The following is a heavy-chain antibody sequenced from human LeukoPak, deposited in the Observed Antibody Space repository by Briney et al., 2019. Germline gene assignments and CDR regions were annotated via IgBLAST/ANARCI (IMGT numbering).Heavy chain of an antibody. CDR2: INHSGST. Sequence: PSETLSLTCAVYGGSFSGYYWSWIRQPPEKGLEWIGEINHSGSTNYNPSLKSRVTISVDTSKNQFSLKLSSVTAADTAVYYCASYDFWSGYCDYWGQGTLVTVSS. D-gene: IGHD3-3*01. CDR3: ASYDFWSGYCDY. V-gene: IGHV4-34*01. J-gene: IGHJ4*02. CDR1: GGSFSGYY.